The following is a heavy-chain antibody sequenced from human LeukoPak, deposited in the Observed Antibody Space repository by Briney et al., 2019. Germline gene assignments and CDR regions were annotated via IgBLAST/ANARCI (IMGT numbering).Heavy chain of an antibody. V-gene: IGHV4-39*07. CDR3: ARAPLTSWFDP. J-gene: IGHJ5*02. D-gene: IGHD2/OR15-2a*01. CDR2: IYYSGST. Sequence: KPSETLSLTCTVSGGSISSSSYYWGWIRQPPGEGLEWIGSIYYSGSTYYNPSLKSRVTISVDTSKNQFSLKLSSVTPADTAVYYCARAPLTSWFDPWGQGTLVTVSS. CDR1: GGSISSSSYY.